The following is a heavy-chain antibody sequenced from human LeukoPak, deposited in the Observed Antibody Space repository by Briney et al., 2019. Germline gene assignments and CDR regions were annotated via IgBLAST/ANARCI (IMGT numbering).Heavy chain of an antibody. CDR2: ISSSSSYI. D-gene: IGHD3-10*01. CDR1: GFSFSSYS. V-gene: IGHV3-21*04. J-gene: IGHJ4*02. CDR3: ARIDRLTMVRGVRPHYYFDY. Sequence: GGSLRLSCAASGFSFSSYSMDWVRQAPGKGLEWVSSISSSSSYIYYADSVKGRFTISRDNAKNSLYLQMNSLRAEDTAVYYCARIDRLTMVRGVRPHYYFDYWGQGTLVTVSS.